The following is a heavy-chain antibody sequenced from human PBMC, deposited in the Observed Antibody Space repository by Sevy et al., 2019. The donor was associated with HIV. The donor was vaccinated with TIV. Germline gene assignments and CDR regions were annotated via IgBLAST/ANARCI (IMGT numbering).Heavy chain of an antibody. CDR3: ARSRADFLPPYYFQYYGMDV. J-gene: IGHJ6*02. D-gene: IGHD3-10*01. CDR1: GFTFTDYW. Sequence: GESLKISCKTSGFTFTDYWIGWVRQMPGKGLEWMGIIYAGDSDSRYSPSFRGQVTISADKSTSTAYLQWSSLKASDTAMYYCARSRADFLPPYYFQYYGMDVWGQGTTVTVSS. CDR2: IYAGDSDS. V-gene: IGHV5-51*01.